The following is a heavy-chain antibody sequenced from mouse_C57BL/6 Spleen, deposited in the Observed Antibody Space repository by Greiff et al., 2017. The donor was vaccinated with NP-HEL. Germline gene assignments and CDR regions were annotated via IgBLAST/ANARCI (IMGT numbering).Heavy chain of an antibody. CDR2: INPSNGGT. D-gene: IGHD2-5*01. J-gene: IGHJ2*01. V-gene: IGHV1-53*01. CDR3: ARCYSNYTPFDY. Sequence: VQLQQSGTELVKPGASVKLSCKASGYTFTSYWMHWVKQRPGQGLEWIGNINPSNGGTNYNEKFKSKATLTVDKSSSTAYMQLSSLTSEDSAVYDCARCYSNYTPFDYWGQGTTLTVSS. CDR1: GYTFTSYW.